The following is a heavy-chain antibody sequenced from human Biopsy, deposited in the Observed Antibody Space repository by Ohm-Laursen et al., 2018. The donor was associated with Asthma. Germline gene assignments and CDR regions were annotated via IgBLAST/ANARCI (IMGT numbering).Heavy chain of an antibody. Sequence: ASVKVSCKTSGDTFRTSAFSWVRQAPGQGLEWMGTILTKFDITSYAEKFQGRVTITADKSTSTTYMELSRLRSEDTAVYYCARSYDTDSYPVLVLDYWGQGTLVTVSS. J-gene: IGHJ4*02. D-gene: IGHD3-22*01. CDR2: ILTKFDIT. CDR3: ARSYDTDSYPVLVLDY. V-gene: IGHV1-69*04. CDR1: GDTFRTSA.